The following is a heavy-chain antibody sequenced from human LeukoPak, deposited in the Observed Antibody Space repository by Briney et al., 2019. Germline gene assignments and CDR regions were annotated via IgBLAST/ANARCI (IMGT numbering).Heavy chain of an antibody. V-gene: IGHV3-33*01. CDR3: AGDEYYYDSSGYYYDY. D-gene: IGHD3-22*01. J-gene: IGHJ4*02. Sequence: GRSLRLSCAASGFTFSSYGMHWVRQAPGKGLEWVAVIWYDGSNKYYADSVKGRFTISRDNSKNTLYLQMNSLRAEDTAVYNCAGDEYYYDSSGYYYDYWGQGTLVTVSS. CDR2: IWYDGSNK. CDR1: GFTFSSYG.